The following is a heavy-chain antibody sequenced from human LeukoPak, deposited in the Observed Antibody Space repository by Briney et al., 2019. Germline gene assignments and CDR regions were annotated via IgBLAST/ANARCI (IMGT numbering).Heavy chain of an antibody. J-gene: IGHJ4*02. D-gene: IGHD3-10*01. CDR1: GVSITSGNW. CDR3: ARGATITMVLY. V-gene: IGHV4-4*02. Sequence: PSGTLSLTCAVSGVSITSGNWWSWVRQSPGKGLEWIGEIYHSGSPTYNPSLENRVSILIDKSKNHFSLNLTSVTAADTAVYYCARGATITMVLYWGQGTLVTVSS. CDR2: IYHSGSP.